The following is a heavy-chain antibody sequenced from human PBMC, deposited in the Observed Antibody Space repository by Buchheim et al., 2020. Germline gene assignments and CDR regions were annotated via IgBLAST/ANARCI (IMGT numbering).Heavy chain of an antibody. CDR2: INHSGST. Sequence: QVQLQQWGAGLLKPSETLSLTCAVSGGSFSGYYWSWIRQPPGKGLEWIGEINHSGSTNYNPSLKSRVTISVDTSKNQFSLKLSSVTAADTAVYYCALVVPAVGDDYWGQGTL. J-gene: IGHJ4*02. V-gene: IGHV4-34*01. CDR3: ALVVPAVGDDY. CDR1: GGSFSGYY. D-gene: IGHD2-2*01.